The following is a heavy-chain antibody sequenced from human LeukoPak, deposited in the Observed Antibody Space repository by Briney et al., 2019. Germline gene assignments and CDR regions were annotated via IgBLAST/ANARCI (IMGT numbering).Heavy chain of an antibody. Sequence: SETLSLTCTVSGGSISSSSYYWGWIRQPPGKGLEWIGSIYYSGSTYYNPSLKSRVTISVDTSKNQFSLKLSSVTAADTAVYYCASLSSSWYQDYYYGMDVWGQGTTVTVSS. CDR3: ASLSSSWYQDYYYGMDV. J-gene: IGHJ6*02. D-gene: IGHD6-13*01. CDR2: IYYSGST. CDR1: GGSISSSSYY. V-gene: IGHV4-39*01.